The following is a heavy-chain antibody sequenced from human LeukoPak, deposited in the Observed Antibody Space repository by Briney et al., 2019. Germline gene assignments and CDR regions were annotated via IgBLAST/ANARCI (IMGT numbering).Heavy chain of an antibody. J-gene: IGHJ4*02. D-gene: IGHD3-10*01. CDR1: GFTFSNYW. CDR3: AREVGSGNSDRYFDY. V-gene: IGHV3-74*01. CDR2: INSDGSST. Sequence: GGSLRLSCAASGFTFSNYWIHWVRQAPGKGLVWVSRINSDGSSTSYADSVKGRFTISRDNAKNTLYLQMNSLRAEDTAVYYCAREVGSGNSDRYFDYWGQGTLVTVSS.